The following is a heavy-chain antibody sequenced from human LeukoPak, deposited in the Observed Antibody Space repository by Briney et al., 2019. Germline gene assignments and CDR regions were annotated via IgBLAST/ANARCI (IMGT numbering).Heavy chain of an antibody. Sequence: SETLSLTRTVSGGPISNYYWSWIRQPPGKGLEWIGYIYYSGSINYNPSLKSRVTISVDTSKNQFSLKLSSVTAADTAVYYCARHGSGSYLPFWGQGTLVTVSS. J-gene: IGHJ4*02. D-gene: IGHD3-10*01. CDR1: GGPISNYY. CDR2: IYYSGSI. CDR3: ARHGSGSYLPF. V-gene: IGHV4-59*08.